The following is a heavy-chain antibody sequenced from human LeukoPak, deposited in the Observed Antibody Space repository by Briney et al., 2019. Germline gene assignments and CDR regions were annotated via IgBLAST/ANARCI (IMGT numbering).Heavy chain of an antibody. J-gene: IGHJ4*02. CDR3: ARGYYYGSGNE. CDR2: MNPDSGNT. Sequence: ASVKVSCKASGYSFTTYDISWVRQATGQGLEWMGWMNPDSGNTGYAQKFQGRVTITRNTSISTAYMELSSLRSEDTAVYYCARGYYYGSGNEWGQGTLVTVSS. CDR1: GYSFTTYD. D-gene: IGHD3-10*01. V-gene: IGHV1-8*03.